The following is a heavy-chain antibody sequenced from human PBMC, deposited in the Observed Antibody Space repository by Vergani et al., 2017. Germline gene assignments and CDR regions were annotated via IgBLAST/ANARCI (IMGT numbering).Heavy chain of an antibody. D-gene: IGHD3-22*01. Sequence: QVTLRESGPALVKPTQTLTLTCTFSGFSLSTSGMCVSWIRQPPGKALEWLARIDWDDDKYYSTSLKTRLTISKDTSKNQVVLTMTNMDPVDTATYYCARINYYDSSGYIPDYWGQGTLVTVPS. CDR1: GFSLSTSGMC. J-gene: IGHJ4*02. CDR3: ARINYYDSSGYIPDY. CDR2: IDWDDDK. V-gene: IGHV2-70*15.